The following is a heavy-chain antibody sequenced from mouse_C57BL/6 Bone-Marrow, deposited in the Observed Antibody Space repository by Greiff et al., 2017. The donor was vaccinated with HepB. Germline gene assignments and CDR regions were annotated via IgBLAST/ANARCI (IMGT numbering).Heavy chain of an antibody. J-gene: IGHJ2*01. V-gene: IGHV5-4*01. CDR2: ISDGGSYT. CDR1: GFTFTSYA. CDR3: ARDSSTAFDY. Sequence: EVKLVESGGGLVKPGGSLKLSCAASGFTFTSYAMSWVRQTPEKSLEWVATISDGGSYTYYPDKVKGRFTSSRDKAKKQLYLQMSDLTSKDTAVYYCARDSSTAFDYWGQGTTLTVSS. D-gene: IGHD4-1*02.